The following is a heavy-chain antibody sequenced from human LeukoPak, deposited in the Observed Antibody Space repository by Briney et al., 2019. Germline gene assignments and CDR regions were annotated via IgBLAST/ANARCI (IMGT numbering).Heavy chain of an antibody. V-gene: IGHV4-34*01. CDR2: INHSGST. CDR3: ARDPVTYYGDYEDY. Sequence: SETLSLTCAVYGGSFSGYYWSWIRQPPGKGLEWIGEINHSGSTNYNPSLKSRVTISVDTSKNQFSLKLSSVTAADTAAYYCARDPVTYYGDYEDYWGQGTLVTVSS. CDR1: GGSFSGYY. J-gene: IGHJ4*02. D-gene: IGHD4-17*01.